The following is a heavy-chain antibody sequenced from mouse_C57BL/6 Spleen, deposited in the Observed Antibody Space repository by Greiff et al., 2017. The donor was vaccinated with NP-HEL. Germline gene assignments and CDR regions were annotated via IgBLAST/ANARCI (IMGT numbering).Heavy chain of an antibody. CDR2: ISYDGSN. CDR1: GYSITSGYY. CDR3: ARGVDYYYSSWFAY. Sequence: EVQLVESGPGLVKPSQSLSLTCSVTGYSITSGYYWNWIRQFPGNKLEWMGYISYDGSNNYNPSLKNRISITRDTSKNQFFLKLNSVTTEDTATYYCARGVDYYYSSWFAYWGQGTLVTVSA. D-gene: IGHD2-5*01. V-gene: IGHV3-6*01. J-gene: IGHJ3*01.